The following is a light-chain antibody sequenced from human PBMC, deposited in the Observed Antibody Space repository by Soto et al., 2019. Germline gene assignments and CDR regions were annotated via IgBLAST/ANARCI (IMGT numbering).Light chain of an antibody. V-gene: IGLV4-69*01. J-gene: IGLJ2*01. CDR3: QTWGTGIQV. CDR2: VDSDGSH. Sequence: QTVVTQSPSASASLGASVKLTCTLSNGHSSYTIAWHQQQSKKGPRYLMKVDSDGSHKKGDGIPDRFSGSSSGAERYLTISNLQSEDEADYFCQTWGTGIQVFGGGTKVTVL. CDR1: NGHSSYT.